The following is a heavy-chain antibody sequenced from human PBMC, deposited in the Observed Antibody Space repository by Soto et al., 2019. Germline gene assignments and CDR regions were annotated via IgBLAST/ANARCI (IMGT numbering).Heavy chain of an antibody. V-gene: IGHV4-59*01. CDR2: IYYSGST. J-gene: IGHJ4*02. D-gene: IGHD3-10*01. CDR1: GGSISSYY. Sequence: PSETLCLTCTVSGGSISSYYWSWIRQPPGKGLEWIGYIYYSGSTNYNPSLKSRVTISVDTSKNQFSLKLSSVTAADTAVYYCASGRGTTHGPKFDYWGQGTLVTVS. CDR3: ASGRGTTHGPKFDY.